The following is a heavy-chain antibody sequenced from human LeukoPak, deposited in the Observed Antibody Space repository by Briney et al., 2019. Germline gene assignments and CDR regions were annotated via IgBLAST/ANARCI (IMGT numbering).Heavy chain of an antibody. Sequence: SVKVSCKASGGTFSSYAISWVRQAPGQGLEWMGGIIPIFGTANYAQEFQGRVTITADESTSTAYMELSSLRSEDTAVYYCAGLTTQWFDPWGQGTLVTVSS. CDR2: IIPIFGTA. D-gene: IGHD4-11*01. CDR1: GGTFSSYA. J-gene: IGHJ5*02. V-gene: IGHV1-69*13. CDR3: AGLTTQWFDP.